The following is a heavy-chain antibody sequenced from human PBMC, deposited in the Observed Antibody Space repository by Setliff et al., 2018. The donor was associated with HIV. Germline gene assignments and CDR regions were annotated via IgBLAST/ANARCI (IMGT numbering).Heavy chain of an antibody. CDR2: ISDDGTIK. CDR1: GFSFSSLA. D-gene: IGHD1-7*01. V-gene: IGHV3-30-3*01. Sequence: SCAASGFSFSSLAMHWVRQAPGKGLEWVAAISDDGTIKNYADSVKGRFTISRDNAKNTLYLQMNSLRAEDTGVYYCARRNLGAFDIWGQGTVVTVSS. J-gene: IGHJ3*02. CDR3: ARRNLGAFDI.